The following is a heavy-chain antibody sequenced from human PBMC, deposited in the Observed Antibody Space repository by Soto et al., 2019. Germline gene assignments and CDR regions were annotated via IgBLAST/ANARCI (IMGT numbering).Heavy chain of an antibody. CDR2: INPSGGDT. CDR1: GYIFTSRY. V-gene: IGHV1-46*01. D-gene: IGHD3-16*01. CDR3: ARDRGGTDWENEGIDF. J-gene: IGHJ3*01. Sequence: QVQLVQSGAEVKKPGASLKVSCKTSGYIFTSRYMHWVRQAPGQGLEWMAIINPSGGDTIYAQRFQGRVTVTSDTSENTGYMELSALRFEDTAVYFCARDRGGTDWENEGIDFWSQGTKVTVSS.